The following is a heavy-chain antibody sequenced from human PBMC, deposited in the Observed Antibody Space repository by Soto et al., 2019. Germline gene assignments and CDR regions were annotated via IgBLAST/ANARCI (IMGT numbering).Heavy chain of an antibody. J-gene: IGHJ6*02. CDR3: PRTSAACKYYYGMDV. D-gene: IGHD6-13*01. CDR1: GYSFNTYW. CDR2: IYPGDSDT. V-gene: IGHV5-51*01. Sequence: PGESLKISCKGSGYSFNTYWIGWVRQMPGKGLEWMGIIYPGDSDTRYSPSFQGQVTISADKSISTAYLQWSSVQASDTAMYYCPRTSAACKYYYGMDVLGQGTTVTVSS.